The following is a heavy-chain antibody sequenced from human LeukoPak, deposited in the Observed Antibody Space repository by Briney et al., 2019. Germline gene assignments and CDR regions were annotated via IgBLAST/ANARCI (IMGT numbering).Heavy chain of an antibody. J-gene: IGHJ4*02. CDR3: ARVGADCSDGNCY. D-gene: IGHD2-15*01. CDR2: INPNSGGT. V-gene: IGHV1-2*02. CDR1: GYSFIGYY. Sequence: ASVKVSCKASGYSFIGYYMHWVRQAPGQGLEWMGWINPNSGGTNYAQNLQGRVTMTTDTSTSTAYMELRSLTSDDTAVYYCARVGADCSDGNCYWGQGTLVTVSS.